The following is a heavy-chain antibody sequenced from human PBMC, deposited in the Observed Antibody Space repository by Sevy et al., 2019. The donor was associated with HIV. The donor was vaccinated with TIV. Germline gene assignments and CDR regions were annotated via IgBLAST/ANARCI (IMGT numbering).Heavy chain of an antibody. D-gene: IGHD3-10*01. CDR2: IIPIFGTA. J-gene: IGHJ4*02. CDR1: GGTFSSYA. CDR3: ARHYYGSGSYDY. V-gene: IGHV1-69*06. Sequence: ASLKVSCKASGGTFSSYAISWVRQAPGQGLEWMGGIIPIFGTANYAQKFQGRVTITADKSTSTAYMELSSLRSEDTAVYYCARHYYGSGSYDYWGQGTLVTVSS.